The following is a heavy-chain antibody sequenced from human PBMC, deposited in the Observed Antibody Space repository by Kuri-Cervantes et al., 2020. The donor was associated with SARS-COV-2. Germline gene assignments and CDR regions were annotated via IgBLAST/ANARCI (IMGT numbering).Heavy chain of an antibody. V-gene: IGHV3-11*01. CDR2: ISSSGSTI. CDR1: GFTFSDYY. CDR3: ARGAHDYYYYGMDV. Sequence: GGSLRLSCAASGFTFSDYYMSWIRQAPGKGLEWVPYISSSGSTIYYADSVKGRFTISRDNAKNSLYLQMNSLRAEDTAVYYCARGAHDYYYYGMDVWGQGTTVTVSS. J-gene: IGHJ6*02.